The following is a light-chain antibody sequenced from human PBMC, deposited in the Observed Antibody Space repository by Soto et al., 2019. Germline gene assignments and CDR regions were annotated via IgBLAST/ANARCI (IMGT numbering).Light chain of an antibody. CDR1: QSVSSY. CDR2: DAS. V-gene: IGKV3-11*01. Sequence: EIVLTQSPATLSLSPGERATLSCRASQSVSSYLALYQQKPGQAPRLLIYDASNRATGIPARFSGSGSGTDFTLTISSLAPEDFAVYYCQQYNNWPSWTFGQGTKVDIK. J-gene: IGKJ1*01. CDR3: QQYNNWPSWT.